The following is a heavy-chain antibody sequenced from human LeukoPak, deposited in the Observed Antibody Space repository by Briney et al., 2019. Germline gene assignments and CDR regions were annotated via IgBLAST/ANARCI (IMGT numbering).Heavy chain of an antibody. CDR2: ISMSSSYI. J-gene: IGHJ6*04. D-gene: IGHD3-10*02. CDR3: AELGITMIGGV. CDR1: GFTFSSYR. V-gene: IGHV3-21*01. Sequence: GGSLRLSCAASGFTFSSYRMNWVRQAPGKGLEWVSSISMSSSYIYYADSVKGRFTISRDNAKNSLYLQMNSLRAEDTAVYYCAELGITMIGGVWGKGTTVTISS.